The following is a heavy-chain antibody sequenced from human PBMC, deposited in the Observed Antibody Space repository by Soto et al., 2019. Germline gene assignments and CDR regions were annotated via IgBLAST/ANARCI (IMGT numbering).Heavy chain of an antibody. D-gene: IGHD3-9*01. CDR1: GFSLSNARMG. J-gene: IGHJ4*02. CDR2: IFSNDEK. CDR3: ARMSGYFDWFD. Sequence: QVTLKESGPVLVNPTETLTLTCTVSGFSLSNARMGVSWIRQPPGKALEWLAHIFSNDEKSYSTSLKSRLTISKDTSKSQVVLTMTNMDPVDTATYYCARMSGYFDWFDWGQGTLVTVSS. V-gene: IGHV2-26*01.